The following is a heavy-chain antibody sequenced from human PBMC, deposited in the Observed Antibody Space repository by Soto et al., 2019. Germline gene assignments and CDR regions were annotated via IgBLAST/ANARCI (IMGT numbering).Heavy chain of an antibody. CDR3: ARFCPFGGVMIDAFDI. Sequence: PSETLSLTCTVSGGSISSSSYYWGWIRQPPGKGLEWIGSIYYSGSTYYNPSLKSRVTISVDTSKNQFSLKLSSVTAADTAVYYRARFCPFGGVMIDAFDIWGQGTMVTVSS. D-gene: IGHD3-16*01. CDR1: GGSISSSSYY. J-gene: IGHJ3*02. V-gene: IGHV4-39*01. CDR2: IYYSGST.